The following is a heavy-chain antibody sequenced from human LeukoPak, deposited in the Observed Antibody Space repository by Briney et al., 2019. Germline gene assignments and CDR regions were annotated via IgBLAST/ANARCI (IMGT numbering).Heavy chain of an antibody. V-gene: IGHV4-59*08. CDR2: IFYSGST. D-gene: IGHD6-13*01. CDR3: ARPRGYSSSWYEAFDI. CDR1: DDSIRSNY. J-gene: IGHJ3*02. Sequence: PSETLSLTCIVSDDSIRSNYWSWIRQPPGKGLEWIGYIFYSGSTNYNPSLKNRVTISVDTSKNQFSLKLSSVTAADTAVYYCARPRGYSSSWYEAFDIWGQGTMVTVSS.